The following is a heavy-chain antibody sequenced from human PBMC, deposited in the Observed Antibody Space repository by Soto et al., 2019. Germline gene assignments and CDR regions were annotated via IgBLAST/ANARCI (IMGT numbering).Heavy chain of an antibody. CDR3: AKENTMVRGYGMDV. CDR1: GFTFDDYA. Sequence: EVQLVESGGGLVQPGRSLRLSCAASGFTFDDYAMHWVRQAPGKGLEWVSGISWNSGSIGYADSVKGRFTISRDNAKNSLYLQMNSLRAEDTALYYCAKENTMVRGYGMDVWGQGTTVTVSS. V-gene: IGHV3-9*01. D-gene: IGHD3-10*01. CDR2: ISWNSGSI. J-gene: IGHJ6*02.